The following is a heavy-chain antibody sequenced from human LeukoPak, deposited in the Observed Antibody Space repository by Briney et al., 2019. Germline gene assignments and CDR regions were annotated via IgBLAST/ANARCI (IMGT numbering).Heavy chain of an antibody. J-gene: IGHJ3*02. CDR1: GFTFSSYS. V-gene: IGHV3-21*01. Sequence: GGSLRLSCAASGFTFSSYSMNWVRQAPGKGLEWVSSISSSSSYIYYADSVKGRFTITRDNAKNSLYLQMNSLRAEDTAVYYCARLSWYDTFDIWGQGTMVTVSS. CDR2: ISSSSSYI. CDR3: ARLSWYDTFDI. D-gene: IGHD6-13*01.